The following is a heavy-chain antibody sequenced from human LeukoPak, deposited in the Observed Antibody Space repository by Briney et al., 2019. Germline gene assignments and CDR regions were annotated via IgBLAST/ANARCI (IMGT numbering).Heavy chain of an antibody. J-gene: IGHJ4*02. CDR1: GFTFSTYW. D-gene: IGHD6-19*01. V-gene: IGHV3-7*01. CDR2: IKPDGGDK. Sequence: GGSLRLSCAASGFTFSTYWMAWVRQAPGKGLEWVATIKPDGGDKYYVDSVKGRFTISRDNARNSLFLQMDSLRAEDTAVYYCARDRSTVAGIDFWGQGTLVTVSS. CDR3: ARDRSTVAGIDF.